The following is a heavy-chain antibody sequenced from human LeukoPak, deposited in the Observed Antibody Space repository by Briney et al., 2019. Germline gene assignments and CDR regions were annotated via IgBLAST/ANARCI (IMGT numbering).Heavy chain of an antibody. CDR1: GGSISSSSYY. J-gene: IGHJ4*02. CDR2: IYYSGST. V-gene: IGHV4-39*07. Sequence: SETLSLTCTVSGGSISSSSYYWGWIRQPPGKGLEWIGSIYYSGSTYYNPSLKSRVTISVDTSKNQFSLKLSSVTAADTAVYYCARVSMIIAAAGTDYVYYFDYWGQGTLVTVSS. CDR3: ARVSMIIAAAGTDYVYYFDY. D-gene: IGHD6-13*01.